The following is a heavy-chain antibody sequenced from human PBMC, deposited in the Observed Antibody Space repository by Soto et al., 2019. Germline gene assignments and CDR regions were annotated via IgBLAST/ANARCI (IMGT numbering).Heavy chain of an antibody. D-gene: IGHD1-26*01. V-gene: IGHV3-21*02. J-gene: IGHJ1*01. CDR1: GFTFSNHA. Sequence: EVQLVESGGGLAKPGGSLRLSCAGSGFTFSNHAMNWVRRTPGKGLEWVSTITTSSTYIAYTDSVKGRFTISRDDAKNALFLQMDSLRAEDTALYHCTKDLGSSWWGQGTLVTVSS. CDR2: ITTSSTYI. CDR3: TKDLGSSW.